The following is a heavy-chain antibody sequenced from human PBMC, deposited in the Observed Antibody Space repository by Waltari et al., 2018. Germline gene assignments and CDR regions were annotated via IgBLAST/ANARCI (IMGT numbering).Heavy chain of an antibody. J-gene: IGHJ5*02. Sequence: VQLVESGGGLVKPGGSLRLSCAAPGFTFGGYSMNWVRQAPGKGLEWVSSISSSSSYIYYADSVKGRFTISRDNAKNSLYLQMNSLRAEDTAVYYCARDPDYEISAGWFDPWGQGTLVTVSS. CDR2: ISSSSSYI. V-gene: IGHV3-21*01. CDR3: ARDPDYEISAGWFDP. CDR1: GFTFGGYS. D-gene: IGHD3-22*01.